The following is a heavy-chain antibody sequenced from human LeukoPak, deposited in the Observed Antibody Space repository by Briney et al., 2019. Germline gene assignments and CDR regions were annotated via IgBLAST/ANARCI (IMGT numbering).Heavy chain of an antibody. CDR2: IYYSGST. D-gene: IGHD6-13*01. J-gene: IGHJ6*02. V-gene: IGHV4-39*01. Sequence: PSETLSLTCTVSGGSISSGSYYWGCIRQPPGKGLEWIGSIYYSGSTYYNPSLKGRVTISVDTSKNQFSLKLSSVTAADTAVYYCARRGSWTYYYAMDVWGQGTTVTVSS. CDR1: GGSISSGSYY. CDR3: ARRGSWTYYYAMDV.